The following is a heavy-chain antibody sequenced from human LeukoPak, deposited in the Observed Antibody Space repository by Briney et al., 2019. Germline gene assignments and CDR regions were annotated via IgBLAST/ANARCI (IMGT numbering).Heavy chain of an antibody. CDR2: ISYDGSNK. J-gene: IGHJ6*03. Sequence: GGSLRLSCAASGFTFSSYAMHWVRQAPGKGLEWVAVISYDGSNKYYADSVKGRFTISRDNSKNTLYLQMNSLRAEDTAVYYCAQNTYMDVWGKGTTVTISS. CDR3: AQNTYMDV. V-gene: IGHV3-30*14. CDR1: GFTFSSYA.